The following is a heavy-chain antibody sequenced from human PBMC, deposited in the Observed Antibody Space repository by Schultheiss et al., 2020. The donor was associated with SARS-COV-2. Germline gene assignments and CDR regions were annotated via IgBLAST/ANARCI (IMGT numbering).Heavy chain of an antibody. Sequence: GGSLRLSCAASGFTFSSYGMHWVRQAPGKGLEWVAVISYDGSNKYYADSVKGRFTISRDNSKNTLDLQMSSLRAEDMAVYYCAKQVRGYGSSWYDYWGQGTLVTVSS. CDR2: ISYDGSNK. CDR1: GFTFSSYG. V-gene: IGHV3-33*03. D-gene: IGHD6-13*01. J-gene: IGHJ4*02. CDR3: AKQVRGYGSSWYDY.